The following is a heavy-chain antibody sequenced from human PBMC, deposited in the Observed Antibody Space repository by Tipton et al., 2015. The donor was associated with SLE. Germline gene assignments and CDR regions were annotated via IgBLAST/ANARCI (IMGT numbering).Heavy chain of an antibody. V-gene: IGHV4-31*03. J-gene: IGHJ4*02. Sequence: TLSLTCTVSGGSISSGGYYWSWIRQHPGKGLEWIGYIYYSGSTYYNPSLKSRVTISVDTSKNQFSLRLNSVTAADTAVYYCARDPGTGGNFDYWGQGTLITVSS. CDR3: ARDPGTGGNFDY. CDR1: GGSISSGGYY. D-gene: IGHD1-14*01. CDR2: IYYSGST.